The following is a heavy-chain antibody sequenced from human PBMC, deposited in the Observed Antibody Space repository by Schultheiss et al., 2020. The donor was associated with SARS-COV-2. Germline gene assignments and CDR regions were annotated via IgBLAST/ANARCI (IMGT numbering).Heavy chain of an antibody. CDR2: ISGSGGST. Sequence: GSLRLSCAASGFTFSSYAMSWVRQAPGKGLEWVSAISGSGGSTYYADSVKGRFTISRDNSKNTLYLQMNSLRAEDTAVYYCARDNGIQLWNHWGQGTLVTVSS. CDR3: ARDNGIQLWNH. D-gene: IGHD5-18*01. CDR1: GFTFSSYA. V-gene: IGHV3-23*01. J-gene: IGHJ5*02.